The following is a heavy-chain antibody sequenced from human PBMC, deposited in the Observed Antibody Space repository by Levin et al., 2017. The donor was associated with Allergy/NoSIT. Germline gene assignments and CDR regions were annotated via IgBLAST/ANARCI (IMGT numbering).Heavy chain of an antibody. CDR2: IYYSGST. Sequence: SQTLSLTCTVSGGSISSSSYYWGWIRQPPGKGLEWIGSIYYSGSTYYNPSLKSRVTISVDTSKNQFSLKLSSVTAADTAVYYCVEIHRVRDHWGQGTLVTVSS. D-gene: IGHD1-1*01. J-gene: IGHJ4*02. CDR1: GGSISSSSYY. CDR3: VEIHRVRDH. V-gene: IGHV4-39*01.